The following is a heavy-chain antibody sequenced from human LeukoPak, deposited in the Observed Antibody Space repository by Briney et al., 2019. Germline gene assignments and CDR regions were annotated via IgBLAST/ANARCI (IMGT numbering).Heavy chain of an antibody. V-gene: IGHV3-23*01. CDR3: AKGRKWLVLRYFQH. J-gene: IGHJ1*01. CDR1: GFTFSSHG. D-gene: IGHD6-19*01. Sequence: GGSLRLSCVASGFTFSSHGMNWVRQAPGKGLEWVSGIIPSGHTTYYADSVRGRFTISRDNSRNTVYLQMNSLRAEDTAVYYCAKGRKWLVLRYFQHWGQGTLVTVSS. CDR2: IIPSGHTT.